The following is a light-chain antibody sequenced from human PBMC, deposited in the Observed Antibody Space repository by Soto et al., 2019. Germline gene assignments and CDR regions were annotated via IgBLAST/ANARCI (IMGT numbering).Light chain of an antibody. J-gene: IGKJ4*01. V-gene: IGKV1-8*01. CDR1: QGISSY. Sequence: AIRMTQSPSSLSASTGDRVTITCRASQGISSYLAWYQHKPGKSPKLLIYDASSLESGVPSRFSGSGFGTDFVLTISSLQPEDFATYYCQQFYDYPLTFGGGTKVEIK. CDR2: DAS. CDR3: QQFYDYPLT.